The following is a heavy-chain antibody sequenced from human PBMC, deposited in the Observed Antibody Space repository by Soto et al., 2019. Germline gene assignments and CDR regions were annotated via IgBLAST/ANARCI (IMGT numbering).Heavy chain of an antibody. V-gene: IGHV4-34*01. CDR2: INHSGST. J-gene: IGHJ4*02. D-gene: IGHD7-27*01. Sequence: PSETLSLTCAVYGGSFSGYSWTWIRQPPGTGLEWIGEINHSGSTNYNPSLKSRVTISVDTSKNQFSLKLSSVTAADTAVYYCARRWGTYFDFWGQGTLVTVSS. CDR3: ARRWGTYFDF. CDR1: GGSFSGYS.